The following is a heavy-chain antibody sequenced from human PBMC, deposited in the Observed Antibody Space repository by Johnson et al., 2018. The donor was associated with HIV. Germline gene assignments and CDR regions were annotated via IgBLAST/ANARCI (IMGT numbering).Heavy chain of an antibody. V-gene: IGHV3-30*02. Sequence: VRLVESGGGVVQPGGSLRLSCSASRFTFSYYGMHWVRQAPGKGLEWVTFIRFNGSHKYYADSVKGRLTLSRDNSKNTLYLQMNSLRAEDTAVYYCARGGYYYDSYDAFDIWGQGTMVTVSS. CDR1: RFTFSYYG. D-gene: IGHD3-22*01. CDR3: ARGGYYYDSYDAFDI. J-gene: IGHJ3*02. CDR2: IRFNGSHK.